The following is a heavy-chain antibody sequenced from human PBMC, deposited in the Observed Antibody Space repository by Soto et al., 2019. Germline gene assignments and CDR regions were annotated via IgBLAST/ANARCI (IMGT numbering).Heavy chain of an antibody. J-gene: IGHJ6*02. D-gene: IGHD3-3*01. CDR2: ISAYNGNT. V-gene: IGHV1-18*03. CDR1: GYTFTSYG. Sequence: ASVKVSCKASGYTFTSYGISWVRQAPGQGLEWMGWISAYNGNTNYAQKLQGRVTMTTDTSTSTAYMELRSLISDDMAVYYCAREERPGTYYDFWSGRYYCYYGMDVWGQGTTVTVSS. CDR3: AREERPGTYYDFWSGRYYCYYGMDV.